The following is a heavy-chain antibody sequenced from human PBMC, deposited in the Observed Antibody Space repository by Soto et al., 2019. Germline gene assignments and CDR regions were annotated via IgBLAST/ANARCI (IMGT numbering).Heavy chain of an antibody. J-gene: IGHJ4*02. D-gene: IGHD6-13*01. CDR3: ARTPRAAAGLYYFDY. CDR2: INVGHGST. CDR1: GYTFTNYG. V-gene: IGHV1-3*01. Sequence: QVQLVQSGAEVKKPGASVKVSCKASGYTFTNYGVHWVRQAPGQRLEWMGWINVGHGSTKYSQKFQGRVTITADESTSTAYMELSSLRSEDTAVYYCARTPRAAAGLYYFDYWGQGTLVTVSS.